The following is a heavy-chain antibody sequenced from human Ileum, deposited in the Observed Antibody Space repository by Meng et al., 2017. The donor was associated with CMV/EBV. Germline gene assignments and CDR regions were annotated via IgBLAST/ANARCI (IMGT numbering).Heavy chain of an antibody. CDR1: GYTFTDHY. CDR2: INPYSGGT. V-gene: IGHV1-2*04. D-gene: IGHD3-10*01. J-gene: IGHJ3*02. Sequence: ASVKVSCKASGYTFTDHYIHWVRQAPGQGLEWLGWINPYSGGTNYAQKFQGWITMTGDTSISTAFMELSSLKSDDTATYYCARDSRGPTGAFDIWGRGTMVTVSS. CDR3: ARDSRGPTGAFDI.